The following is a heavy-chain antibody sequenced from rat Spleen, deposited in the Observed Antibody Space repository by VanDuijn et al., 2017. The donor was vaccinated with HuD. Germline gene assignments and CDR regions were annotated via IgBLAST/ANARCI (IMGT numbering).Heavy chain of an antibody. J-gene: IGHJ4*01. CDR1: GFTFSSFA. V-gene: IGHV5-27*01. CDR2: ITSGGSNT. D-gene: IGHD5-1*01. CDR3: TTETGD. Sequence: EVQLVESGGGLVQPGRSLKLSCAASGFTFSSFAMAWVRQAPKKGLEWVATITSGGSNTYYPDSVKGRFTISRDNAKSTLYLQMDSLRSEDTATYYCTTETGDWGQGASVTVSS.